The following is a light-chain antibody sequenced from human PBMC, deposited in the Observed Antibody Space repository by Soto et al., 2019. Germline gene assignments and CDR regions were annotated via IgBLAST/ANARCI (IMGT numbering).Light chain of an antibody. Sequence: ALRMTQSPSSFSASTGDRVTITCRASQGISSYLAWYQQKPGKAPKLLIYAASTLQSGVPSRFSGSGSGTDFTLTIRCLQSEDFATYYCQQYYSYPWTFGQGTKVEIK. CDR3: QQYYSYPWT. V-gene: IGKV1-8*01. CDR2: AAS. CDR1: QGISSY. J-gene: IGKJ1*01.